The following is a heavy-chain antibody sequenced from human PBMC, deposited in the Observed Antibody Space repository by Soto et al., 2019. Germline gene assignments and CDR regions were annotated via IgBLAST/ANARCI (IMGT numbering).Heavy chain of an antibody. Sequence: ASVKVSCKASGGTFSSYAIIRVRHAPGQGLEWMGGIIPIFGTANYAQKFQGRVTITAHKSTSTAYMELSSLRSEDTAVYYCARGPGLGLNWFDPWGQGTLVTVSS. D-gene: IGHD1-26*01. V-gene: IGHV1-69*06. CDR2: IIPIFGTA. CDR3: ARGPGLGLNWFDP. CDR1: GGTFSSYA. J-gene: IGHJ5*02.